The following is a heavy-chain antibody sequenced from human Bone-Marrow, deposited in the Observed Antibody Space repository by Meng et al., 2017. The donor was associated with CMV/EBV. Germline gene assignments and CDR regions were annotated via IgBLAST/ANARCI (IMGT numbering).Heavy chain of an antibody. CDR3: ARGVTYYDFWSGYYMCLEWDY. V-gene: IGHV4-34*01. D-gene: IGHD3-3*01. CDR2: IYHSGST. Sequence: SETLSLTCAVYGGSFSGYYWSWIRQPPGKGLEWIGSIYHSGSTYYNPSLKSRVTISVDTSKNQFSLKLSSVTAADTAVYYCARGVTYYDFWSGYYMCLEWDYWGQGTLVTVSS. CDR1: GGSFSGYY. J-gene: IGHJ4*02.